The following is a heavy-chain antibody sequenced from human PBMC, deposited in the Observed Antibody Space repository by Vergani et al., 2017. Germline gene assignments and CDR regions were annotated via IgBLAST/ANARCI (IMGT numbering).Heavy chain of an antibody. D-gene: IGHD5-12*01. CDR3: AREGHNSGYDYCFDY. CDR1: GYTFTSYY. CDR2: INPSGGST. J-gene: IGHJ4*02. V-gene: IGHV1-46*01. Sequence: QVQLVPSGAEVKKPGASVKVSCKASGYTFTSYYMHWVRQAPGQGLEWMGIINPSGGSTSHAQKFQGRVTMTRDTSTSTVYMELSSLRSEDTAVYYCAREGHNSGYDYCFDYWGQGTLVTVSS.